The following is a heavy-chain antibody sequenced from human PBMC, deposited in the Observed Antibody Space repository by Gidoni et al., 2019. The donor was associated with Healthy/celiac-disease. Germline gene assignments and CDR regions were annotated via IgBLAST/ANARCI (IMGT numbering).Heavy chain of an antibody. D-gene: IGHD2-21*02. CDR1: GYTFTGHY. J-gene: IGHJ6*02. CDR2: INPNSGGT. CDR3: AREIPGGDDYYYGMDV. Sequence: QVQLVQSRAEVKKPGASVKVSCKASGYTFTGHYMHWVRQAPGQGLEWMGWINPNSGGTNYAQKFQGRVTMTRDTSISTAYMELSRLRSDDTAVYYCAREIPGGDDYYYGMDVWGQGTTVTVSS. V-gene: IGHV1-2*02.